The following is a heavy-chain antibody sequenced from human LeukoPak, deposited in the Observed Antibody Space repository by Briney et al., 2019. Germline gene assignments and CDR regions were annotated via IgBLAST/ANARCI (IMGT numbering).Heavy chain of an antibody. CDR3: ARTYNPDY. J-gene: IGHJ4*02. V-gene: IGHV3-30*02. CDR1: GFTFSSTG. Sequence: GGSLRLSCTASGFTFSSTGMHWVRQAPGKGLEWVSYIRYDGNNKYYGDSVEGRLTVSRDNSKNTLHLQMNSLRVEDTAVYYCARTYNPDYWGQGILVTVSS. D-gene: IGHD1-14*01. CDR2: IRYDGNNK.